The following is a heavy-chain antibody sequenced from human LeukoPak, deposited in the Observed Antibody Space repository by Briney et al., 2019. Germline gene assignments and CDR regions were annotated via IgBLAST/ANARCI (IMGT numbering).Heavy chain of an antibody. D-gene: IGHD6-19*01. Sequence: SVKVSCKASGGTFSSYAISWVRQAPGQGLEWMGGIIPIFGTANYAQKFQGRVTITADKSTSTAYMELSSLRSEDTAVYYCASVPPLIAVAGDDAFDIWGQGTMVTVSS. CDR1: GGTFSSYA. CDR3: ASVPPLIAVAGDDAFDI. J-gene: IGHJ3*02. V-gene: IGHV1-69*06. CDR2: IIPIFGTA.